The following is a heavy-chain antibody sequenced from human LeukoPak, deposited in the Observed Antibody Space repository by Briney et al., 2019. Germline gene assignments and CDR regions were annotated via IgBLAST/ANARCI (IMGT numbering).Heavy chain of an antibody. D-gene: IGHD1-1*01. CDR1: GGSFSGDF. CDR3: ARVSWFPGTSYYYMDV. CDR2: IYDSGTT. J-gene: IGHJ6*03. Sequence: SETLSLTCAVYGGSFSGDFWSWIRQSPGKGLEWIGYIYDSGTTNYNPSLKSRVTISVDTSKNQFSLKLSSVTAADTAVYFCARVSWFPGTSYYYMDVWGKGTTVAVSS. V-gene: IGHV4-59*01.